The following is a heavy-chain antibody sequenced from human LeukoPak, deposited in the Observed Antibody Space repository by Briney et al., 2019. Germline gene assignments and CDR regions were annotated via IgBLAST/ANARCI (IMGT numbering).Heavy chain of an antibody. J-gene: IGHJ3*01. Sequence: PGGTLSLSCAASGFSLINSDMHWVRQAPGKGLEWVAFVHYDGSEKHYADSLKGRFTISRDNSKNTLYLQMNSLRGEDTAVYYCARNRLGFHYADALDLWGQGTMVTVSS. CDR1: GFSLINSD. CDR3: ARNRLGFHYADALDL. D-gene: IGHD4-17*01. V-gene: IGHV3-30*02. CDR2: VHYDGSEK.